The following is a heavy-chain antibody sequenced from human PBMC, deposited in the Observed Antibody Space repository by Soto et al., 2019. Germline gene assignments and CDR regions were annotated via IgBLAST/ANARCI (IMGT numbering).Heavy chain of an antibody. CDR2: IIPIFGTA. CDR1: GGTFSSYA. D-gene: IGHD6-6*01. CDR3: AREGIRGSSMEFDP. Sequence: QVQLVQPGAEVKKPGSSVKVSCKASGGTFSSYAISWVRQAPGQGLEWMGGIIPIFGTANYAQKFQGRVTITADESTSTAYMELSSLRSEDTAVYYCAREGIRGSSMEFDPWGQGTLVTVSS. J-gene: IGHJ5*02. V-gene: IGHV1-69*01.